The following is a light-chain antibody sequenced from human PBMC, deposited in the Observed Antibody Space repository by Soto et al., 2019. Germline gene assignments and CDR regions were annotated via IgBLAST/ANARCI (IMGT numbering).Light chain of an antibody. V-gene: IGKV3-11*01. CDR3: QRRRNWRYT. J-gene: IGKJ2*01. Sequence: EIVLTQSPATLSFSPGERATLSCRASQSVSSYLAWYQQKPGQAPRLLIYDASNRATGIPARFSGSGSGTDFTLTSSSLEPEDFAVYYCQRRRNWRYTVGQGTKLEIK. CDR2: DAS. CDR1: QSVSSY.